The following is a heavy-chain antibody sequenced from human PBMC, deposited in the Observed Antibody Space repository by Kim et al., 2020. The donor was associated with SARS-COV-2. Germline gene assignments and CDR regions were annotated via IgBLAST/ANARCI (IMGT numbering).Heavy chain of an antibody. CDR2: INHSGST. V-gene: IGHV4-34*01. J-gene: IGHJ4*02. Sequence: SETLSLTCAVYGGSFSGYYWSWIRQPPGKGLEWIGEINHSGSTNYNPSLKSRVTISVDTSKNQFSLKLSSVTAADTAVYYCARKNYYDSSGYYYVNFDYWGQGTLVTVSS. CDR1: GGSFSGYY. CDR3: ARKNYYDSSGYYYVNFDY. D-gene: IGHD3-22*01.